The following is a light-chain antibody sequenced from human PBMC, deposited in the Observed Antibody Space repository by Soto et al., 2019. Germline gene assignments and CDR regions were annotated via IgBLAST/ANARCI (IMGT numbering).Light chain of an antibody. CDR1: QGIRND. V-gene: IGKV1-6*01. Sequence: AIQMTQSPSSLSASVGDRVTITCRASQGIRNDLGWYQQKPGKAPKLLIYAASSLQSGVPLRFSGSGSGTDFTLTISSLQPEDFETYYCLHDYNYPLTFGGGTKVEIK. CDR2: AAS. J-gene: IGKJ4*01. CDR3: LHDYNYPLT.